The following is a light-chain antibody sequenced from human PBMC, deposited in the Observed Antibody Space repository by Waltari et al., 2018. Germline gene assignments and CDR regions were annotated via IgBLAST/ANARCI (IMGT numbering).Light chain of an antibody. CDR3: QQYYSTLTWT. CDR1: QSVLYSSKNKNY. V-gene: IGKV4-1*01. CDR2: WAS. Sequence: DIVMTQSPDSLAVSLGERATINFKSSQSVLYSSKNKNYLAWYQQKPGQPPKLLIYWASTRESGVPDRFSGSGSGTDFTLTISSLQAEDVAVYYCQQYYSTLTWTFGQGTKVEIK. J-gene: IGKJ1*01.